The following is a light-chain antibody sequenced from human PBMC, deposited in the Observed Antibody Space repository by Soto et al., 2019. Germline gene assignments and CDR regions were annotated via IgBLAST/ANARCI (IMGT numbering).Light chain of an antibody. CDR1: QSIRNY. V-gene: IGKV1-39*01. Sequence: DIQMTQSPSSLSASVGDRVTITCRASQSIRNYLSWYKQKPGKAPKLLTNVASTLQSGVPSRFSGSGSGTDFPLVISSLQPEDFATYYCQQSYSTPQTFGGGTRVEIK. CDR3: QQSYSTPQT. CDR2: VAS. J-gene: IGKJ4*01.